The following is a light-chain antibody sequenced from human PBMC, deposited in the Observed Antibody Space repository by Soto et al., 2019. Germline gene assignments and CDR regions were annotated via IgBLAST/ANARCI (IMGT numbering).Light chain of an antibody. Sequence: QSALTQPASVSGSPGQSITISCTGTSSDVGGYNYVSWYQHHPGKAPKLMLYDVSNRPSGVSNRFSGSKSGNTASLTISRLQAEDEADYYCSSYTSSNWVFGGGTKLTVL. CDR2: DVS. CDR3: SSYTSSNWV. J-gene: IGLJ3*02. V-gene: IGLV2-14*01. CDR1: SSDVGGYNY.